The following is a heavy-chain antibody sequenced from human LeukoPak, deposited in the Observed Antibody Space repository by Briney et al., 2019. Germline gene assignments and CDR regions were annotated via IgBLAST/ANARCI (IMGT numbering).Heavy chain of an antibody. CDR1: GGSFSDYY. V-gene: IGHV4-34*01. D-gene: IGHD3-9*01. J-gene: IGHJ4*02. CDR3: ARGGDDTLTGPTPLY. CDR2: INHSGST. Sequence: SETLSLTCAVYGGSFSDYYWSWIRQPPGKGLEWIGEINHSGSTNYNPSLKSRVTISVDTSKNQFSLKLSSVTAADTAVYYCARGGDDTLTGPTPLYWGQGTLVTVSS.